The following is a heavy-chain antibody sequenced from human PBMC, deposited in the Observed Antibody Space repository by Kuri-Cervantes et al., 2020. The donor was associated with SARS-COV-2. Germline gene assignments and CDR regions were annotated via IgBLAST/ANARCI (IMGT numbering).Heavy chain of an antibody. CDR3: TRYCSSTSCHSPMDV. V-gene: IGHV3-73*01. Sequence: GGTLRLSCAASGFTFSGSAMHWVRQASGKGLEWVGRIRSKANSYATAYAASVKGRFTISRDDSKNTAYLQMNSLKTEDTAVYYCTRYCSSTSCHSPMDVGGQGPTVTVSS. D-gene: IGHD2-2*01. CDR2: IRSKANSYAT. J-gene: IGHJ6*02. CDR1: GFTFSGSA.